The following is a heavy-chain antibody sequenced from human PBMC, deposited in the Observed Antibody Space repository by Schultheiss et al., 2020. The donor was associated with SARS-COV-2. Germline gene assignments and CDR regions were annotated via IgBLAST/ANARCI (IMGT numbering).Heavy chain of an antibody. V-gene: IGHV4-59*10. Sequence: SETLSLTCAVYGGSFSGYYWGWIRQPAGKGLEWIGRIYTSGSTYYNPSLKSRVTISVDTSKNQFSLKLSSVTAADTAVYYCARGREDYGDSIVMDVWGQGTTVTVSS. CDR2: IYTSGST. CDR3: ARGREDYGDSIVMDV. J-gene: IGHJ6*02. D-gene: IGHD4-17*01. CDR1: GGSFSGYY.